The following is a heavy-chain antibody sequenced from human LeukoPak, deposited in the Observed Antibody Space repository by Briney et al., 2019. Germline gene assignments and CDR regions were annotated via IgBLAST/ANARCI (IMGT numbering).Heavy chain of an antibody. D-gene: IGHD4-17*01. CDR2: IKSKTDGGTT. J-gene: IGHJ5*02. Sequence: GGSLRLSCAASGFTFTNAWMTWVRQVPGKGLEWVGHIKSKTDGGTTDYAAPVKGRFTILRDDSENTLYLQTKSLKIEDAAVYYCTRRHDYGDYLNWFDPWGQGTLVTVSS. CDR1: GFTFTNAW. CDR3: TRRHDYGDYLNWFDP. V-gene: IGHV3-15*01.